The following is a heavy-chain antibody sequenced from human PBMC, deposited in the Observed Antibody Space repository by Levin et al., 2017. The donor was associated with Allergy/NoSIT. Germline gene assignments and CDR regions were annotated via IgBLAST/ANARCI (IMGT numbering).Heavy chain of an antibody. J-gene: IGHJ3*01. V-gene: IGHV3-21*01. D-gene: IGHD3-10*01. CDR2: ISSSSSYI. CDR3: ARDMTMVRGVMS. CDR1: GFTFSSYS. Sequence: LSLTCAASGFTFSSYSMNWVRQAPGKGLEWVSSISSSSSYIYYADSAKGRFTISRDNAKNSLYLQMNSLRAEDTAVYYCARDMTMVRGVMSWGQGTMVTVSS.